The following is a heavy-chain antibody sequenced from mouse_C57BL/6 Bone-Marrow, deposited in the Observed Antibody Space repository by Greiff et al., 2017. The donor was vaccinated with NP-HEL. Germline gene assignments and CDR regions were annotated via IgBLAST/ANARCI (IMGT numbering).Heavy chain of an antibody. CDR2: IYPRSGNT. J-gene: IGHJ3*01. CDR3: ARYDYDAWFAY. CDR1: GYTFTSYG. D-gene: IGHD2-4*01. V-gene: IGHV1-81*01. Sequence: VKVVESGAELARPGASVKLSCKASGYTFTSYGISWVKQRTGQGLEWIGEIYPRSGNTYYNEKFKGKATLTADKSSSTAYMELRSLTSEDSAVYFCARYDYDAWFAYWGQGTLVTVSA.